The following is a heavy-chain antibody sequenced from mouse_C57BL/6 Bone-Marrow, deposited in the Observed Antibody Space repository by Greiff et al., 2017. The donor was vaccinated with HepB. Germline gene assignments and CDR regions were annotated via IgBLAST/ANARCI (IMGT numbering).Heavy chain of an antibody. V-gene: IGHV1-62-2*01. Sequence: QVQLKESGAELVKPGASVKLSCKASGYTFTEYTIHWVKHRSGQGLEWIGWFYPGSGSIKYNEKFKDKATLTADKSSSTVYMELSRLTSEDSAVYFCARHEALYDAMDYWGQGTSVTVSS. CDR1: GYTFTEYT. CDR3: ARHEALYDAMDY. J-gene: IGHJ4*01. CDR2: FYPGSGSI.